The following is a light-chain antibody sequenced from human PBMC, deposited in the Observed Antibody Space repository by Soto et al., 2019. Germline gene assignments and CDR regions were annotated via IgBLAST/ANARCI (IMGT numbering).Light chain of an antibody. V-gene: IGKV1-39*01. CDR3: QQSYSTPPS. Sequence: DMQMTQSPSSLSASVGDRVTITCRASQSMSSYLNWYQQKPGKAPKLLIYAASSLQSGVPSRFCGGGSGTDFTLTIRSLQPEDFATYYCQQSYSTPPSYGQGTKVEIK. J-gene: IGKJ1*01. CDR2: AAS. CDR1: QSMSSY.